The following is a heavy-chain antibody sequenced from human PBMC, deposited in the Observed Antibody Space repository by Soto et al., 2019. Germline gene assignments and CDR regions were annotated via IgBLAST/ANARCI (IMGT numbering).Heavy chain of an antibody. J-gene: IGHJ4*02. CDR3: AAVLRRDGYKGYYFDY. D-gene: IGHD5-12*01. CDR1: GFTFRASA. V-gene: IGHV3-23*01. Sequence: PGGSLRLSCAASGFTFRASAMTWVRQAPGKGLEWVCAVSDTGGSTYYATSVKGRFIISRDNSKNTASLQMNSLRSEDTAVYYCAAVLRRDGYKGYYFDYWGQGTLVTVSS. CDR2: VSDTGGST.